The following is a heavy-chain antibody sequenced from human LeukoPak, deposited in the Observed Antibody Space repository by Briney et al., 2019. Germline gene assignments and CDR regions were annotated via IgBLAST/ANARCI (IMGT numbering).Heavy chain of an antibody. CDR2: ISAYNGNT. J-gene: IGHJ4*02. D-gene: IGHD3-22*01. CDR3: ARFKRTDYYDSSGYLFDY. CDR1: GYTFTGYG. Sequence: ASVKVSCKASGYTFTGYGISWVRQAPGQGLEWMGWISAYNGNTNYAQKLQGRVTMTTDTSTSTAYMELRSLRSDDTAVYYCARFKRTDYYDSSGYLFDYWGQGTLVTVSS. V-gene: IGHV1-18*01.